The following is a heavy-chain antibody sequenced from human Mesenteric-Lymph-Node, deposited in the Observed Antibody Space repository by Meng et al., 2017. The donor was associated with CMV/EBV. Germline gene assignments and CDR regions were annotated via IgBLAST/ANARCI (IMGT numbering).Heavy chain of an antibody. V-gene: IGHV3-53*01. Sequence: LTRAASGFTVSSNYMSWVRQAPGKGLEWVSVIYSGGSTYYADSVKGRFTISRDNSKNTLYLQMNSLRAEDTAVYYCWGYGDYTYYYYGMDVWGQGTTVTVSS. CDR2: IYSGGST. CDR1: GFTVSSNY. CDR3: WGYGDYTYYYYGMDV. D-gene: IGHD4-17*01. J-gene: IGHJ6*02.